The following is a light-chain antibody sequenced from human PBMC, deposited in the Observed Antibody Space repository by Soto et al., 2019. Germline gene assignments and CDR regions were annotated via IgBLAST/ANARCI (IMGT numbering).Light chain of an antibody. J-gene: IGKJ4*01. V-gene: IGKV3-11*01. CDR1: QSVFNY. Sequence: EVVLTQSPVTLSLSPGERATLSCRASQSVFNYLAWYQQKPGQAPRLLIDDASNRATGIPARFSGSGSGTDFTLTISSLEPEDFALYYCQQRRNWPLTFGGGTKVDIK. CDR3: QQRRNWPLT. CDR2: DAS.